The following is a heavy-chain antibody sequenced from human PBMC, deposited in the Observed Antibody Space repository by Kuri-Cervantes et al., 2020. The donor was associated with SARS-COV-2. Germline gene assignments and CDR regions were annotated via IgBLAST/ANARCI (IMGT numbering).Heavy chain of an antibody. CDR2: IDPSDSYT. D-gene: IGHD3-22*01. CDR3: ARDVFPAYYYDSSGPTPGMW. J-gene: IGHJ4*02. V-gene: IGHV5-10-1*01. Sequence: KVSCKGSGYSFTSYWISWVRQMPGKGLEWMGRIDPSDSYTNYSPSFQGHVTISADKSISTAYLQWSSLKASDTAMYYCARDVFPAYYYDSSGPTPGMWWGQGTLVTVSS. CDR1: GYSFTSYW.